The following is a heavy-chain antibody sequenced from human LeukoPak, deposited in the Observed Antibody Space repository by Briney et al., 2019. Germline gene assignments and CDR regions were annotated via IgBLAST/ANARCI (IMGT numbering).Heavy chain of an antibody. CDR3: VRGRGDGLINWFDP. CDR2: IYHSGTS. V-gene: IGHV4-30-2*01. CDR1: GDTLRSGSYS. Sequence: PSETLSLTCGVSGDTLRSGSYSWNWIRQPQGKGLEWIGHIYHSGTSNYNPSLKSRVTILIDRSKNQFSLKLNSVTAADTAVYFCVRGRGDGLINWFDPWGQGTLVTVSS. J-gene: IGHJ5*02. D-gene: IGHD2-21*02.